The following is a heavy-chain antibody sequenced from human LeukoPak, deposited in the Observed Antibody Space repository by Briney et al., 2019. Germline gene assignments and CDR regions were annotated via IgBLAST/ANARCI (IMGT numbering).Heavy chain of an antibody. CDR1: GFTFSHYW. Sequence: GGSLRLSCAASGFTFSHYWMSWVRQAPGKGLEWVSSISSSSSYIYYADSMKGRFTISRDNAKNSLYLQMNSLRAEDTAVYYCARQTMGNGFDYWGQGTLVTVSS. V-gene: IGHV3-21*01. D-gene: IGHD4/OR15-4a*01. CDR3: ARQTMGNGFDY. CDR2: ISSSSSYI. J-gene: IGHJ4*02.